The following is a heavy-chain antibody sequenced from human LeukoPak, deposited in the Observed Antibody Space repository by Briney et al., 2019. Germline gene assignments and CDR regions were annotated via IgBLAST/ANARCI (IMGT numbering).Heavy chain of an antibody. CDR2: TYYRSKWYN. CDR3: AKDFLIVVVPAGYLETTGFDY. D-gene: IGHD2-2*01. CDR1: GDSVSSNTAS. Sequence: SQTLSLTCAISGDSVSSNTASWNWVRQSPSRGLEWLGRTYYRSKWYNESAVSVKSRITINPDTSKNQFSLQLNSVTPEDTAVYYCAKDFLIVVVPAGYLETTGFDYWGQGTLVTVSS. J-gene: IGHJ4*02. V-gene: IGHV6-1*01.